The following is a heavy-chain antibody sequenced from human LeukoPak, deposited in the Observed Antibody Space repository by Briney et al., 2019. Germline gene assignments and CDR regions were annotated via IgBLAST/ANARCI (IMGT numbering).Heavy chain of an antibody. CDR3: ARLWIVATWFDA. V-gene: IGHV4-39*02. D-gene: IGHD2-2*03. CDR1: NGSMTSDSYY. CDR2: IFYSGKT. Sequence: SETLSLTCTVSNGSMTSDSYYWAWVRQPPGKGLEWIGTIFYSGKTYYSASLKSRVAVSLDTSKKNFSLRLSSVTAADTAVYYCARLWIVATWFDAWGQGALVTVSS. J-gene: IGHJ5*02.